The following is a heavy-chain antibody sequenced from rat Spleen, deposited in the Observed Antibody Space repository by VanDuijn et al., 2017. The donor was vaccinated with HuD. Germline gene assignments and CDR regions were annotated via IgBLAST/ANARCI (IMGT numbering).Heavy chain of an antibody. CDR1: GFSLSSNG. Sequence: QVQLKESGPGLVQPSQTLSLTCTVSGFSLSSNGVSWVRQPPGKGLEWIAAISSGGNTYYNSVLKSRLSISRDTSKSQVFLKMSSLQTEDTAIYYCAREGTVSRYFDFWGPGTMVTVYS. D-gene: IGHD1-11*01. CDR2: ISSGGNT. J-gene: IGHJ1*01. CDR3: AREGTVSRYFDF. V-gene: IGHV2S12*01.